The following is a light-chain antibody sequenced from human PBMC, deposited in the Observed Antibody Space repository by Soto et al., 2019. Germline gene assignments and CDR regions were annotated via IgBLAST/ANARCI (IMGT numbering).Light chain of an antibody. V-gene: IGLV2-8*01. CDR3: SSYAGSNNSV. CDR2: EVN. J-gene: IGLJ1*01. Sequence: QSALTQPPSASGSPGQSVTISCTGTSSDVGGYNYVSWYQQHPGKAPKLMIYEVNKRPSGVPDRFSGSKSGNTASLPVSGLQAEDEADYYCSSYAGSNNSVFGTGTKLTVL. CDR1: SSDVGGYNY.